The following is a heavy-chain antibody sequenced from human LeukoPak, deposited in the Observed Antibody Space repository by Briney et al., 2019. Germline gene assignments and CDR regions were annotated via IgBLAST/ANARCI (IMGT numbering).Heavy chain of an antibody. V-gene: IGHV4-59*12. Sequence: PSETLSLTCTVSGGSISSYYWSWIRQPPGKGLEWIGYIYYTGSTNYNPSLKSRVTISVDTSKNQFSLKLSSVTAADTAVYYCARGPVAGPFDYWDQGTLVTVSS. CDR3: ARGPVAGPFDY. CDR2: IYYTGST. CDR1: GGSISSYY. D-gene: IGHD6-19*01. J-gene: IGHJ4*02.